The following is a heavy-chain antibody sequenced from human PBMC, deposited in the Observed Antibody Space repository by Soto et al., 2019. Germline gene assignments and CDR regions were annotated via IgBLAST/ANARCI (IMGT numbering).Heavy chain of an antibody. J-gene: IGHJ4*02. CDR3: ASLYYDFWSGTYYFDY. D-gene: IGHD3-3*01. CDR1: GGSISSYY. CDR2: IYYSGST. Sequence: PSETLSLTCTVSGGSISSYYWSWIRQPPGKGLEWIGYIYYSGSTNYNPSLKSRVTISVDTSKNQFSLKLSSVTAADTAVYYCASLYYDFWSGTYYFDYWGQGTLVTVSS. V-gene: IGHV4-59*01.